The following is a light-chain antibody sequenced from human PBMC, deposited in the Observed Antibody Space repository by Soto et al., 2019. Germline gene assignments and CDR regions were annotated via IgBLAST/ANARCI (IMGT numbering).Light chain of an antibody. CDR2: DVT. V-gene: IGLV2-14*03. J-gene: IGLJ1*01. Sequence: QSVLTQPASVSGSPGQWITISCTGSNSDIGGYNYVSWYQQHTGKAPKLIIYDVTKRPSGVSNRFSGSKSGNTASLTVSGLQPEDEADYYCNSYTSSSTYVFGTGTKLTVL. CDR3: NSYTSSSTYV. CDR1: NSDIGGYNY.